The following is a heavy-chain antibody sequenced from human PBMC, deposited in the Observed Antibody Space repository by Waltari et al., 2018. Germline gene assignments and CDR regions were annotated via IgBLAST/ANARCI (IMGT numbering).Heavy chain of an antibody. CDR1: GFPFSSYG. Sequence: QVQLVESGGGVVQPGRSLRLSCAASGFPFSSYGMHWVRQAPGKGLEWVAVIWYDGSNKYYADSVKGRFTISRDNSKNTLYLQMNSLRAEDTAVYYCARDSGVVTAYYFDYWGQGTLVTVSP. CDR3: ARDSGVVTAYYFDY. CDR2: IWYDGSNK. D-gene: IGHD3-3*01. V-gene: IGHV3-33*01. J-gene: IGHJ4*02.